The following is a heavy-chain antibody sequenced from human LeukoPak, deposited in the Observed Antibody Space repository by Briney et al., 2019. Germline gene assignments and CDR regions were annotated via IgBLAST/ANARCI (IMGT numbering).Heavy chain of an antibody. CDR2: IYYSGST. V-gene: IGHV4-30-4*01. J-gene: IGHJ5*02. CDR3: ARAATDSSGYYYVKMGHNWFDP. D-gene: IGHD3-22*01. Sequence: SEILSLTCTVSGGSISSGDYYWSWIRQPPGKGLEWIGYIYYSGSTYYNPSLKSRVTISVDTSKNQFSLKLSSVTAADTAVYYCARAATDSSGYYYVKMGHNWFDPWGQGTLVTVSS. CDR1: GGSISSGDYY.